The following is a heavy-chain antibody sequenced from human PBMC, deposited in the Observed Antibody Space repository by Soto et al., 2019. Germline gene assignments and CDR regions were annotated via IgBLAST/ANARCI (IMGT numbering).Heavy chain of an antibody. J-gene: IGHJ3*02. V-gene: IGHV4-31*03. Sequence: QVQLQESRPGLVQPSQTLSLACTVSGGSITTVGNYWSWIRQFPGKGLEWIGHISYSGSTNSNPSLRSRLSMSVETSKNQFSLELSSVTAADTAVYYCARLLGSGNYLGIFDAFDIWGQGTVVTVSS. CDR1: GGSITTVGNY. CDR2: ISYSGST. D-gene: IGHD1-26*01. CDR3: ARLLGSGNYLGIFDAFDI.